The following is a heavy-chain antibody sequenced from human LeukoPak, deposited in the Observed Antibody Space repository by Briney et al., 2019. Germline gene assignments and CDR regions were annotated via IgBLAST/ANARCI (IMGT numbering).Heavy chain of an antibody. J-gene: IGHJ3*02. D-gene: IGHD3-22*01. CDR2: FDPEDGET. CDR1: GYTLTELS. V-gene: IGHV1-24*01. CDR3: ATPRTPPYYYGSSGYRPSAFDI. Sequence: ASVKVSCKVSGYTLTELSMHWVRQAPGKGLEWMGGFDPEDGETIYAQKFQGRVTMTEDTSTDTAYMELSSLRSEDTAVYYCATPRTPPYYYGSSGYRPSAFDIWGQGTMVTVSS.